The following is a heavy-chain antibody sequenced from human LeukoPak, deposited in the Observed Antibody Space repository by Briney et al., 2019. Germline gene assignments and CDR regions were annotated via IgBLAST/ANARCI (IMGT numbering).Heavy chain of an antibody. CDR2: INPNSGGT. J-gene: IGHJ1*01. V-gene: IGHV1-2*02. CDR1: GYTLTGYY. Sequence: ASVKVSCKASGYTLTGYYMHWVRQAPGQGLEWMGWINPNSGGTNYAQKFQGGVTMTRDTSISTAYMELSRLRSDDTAAYYCARLREMATGHFQHWGQGTLVTVSS. D-gene: IGHD5-24*01. CDR3: ARLREMATGHFQH.